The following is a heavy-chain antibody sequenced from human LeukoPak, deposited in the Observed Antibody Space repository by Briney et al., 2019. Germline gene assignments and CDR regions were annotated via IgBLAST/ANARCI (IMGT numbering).Heavy chain of an antibody. D-gene: IGHD3-9*01. Sequence: GGSLRLSCATSGFTFSSYAMSWVRQAPGKGLEWVSGIGASGGSTYYADSVKGRFTISRDNSKNTLSLQMNSLRTADTAVYFCAKAEGYDILTGLDYWGQGTLVTVSS. J-gene: IGHJ4*02. CDR1: GFTFSSYA. V-gene: IGHV3-23*01. CDR2: IGASGGST. CDR3: AKAEGYDILTGLDY.